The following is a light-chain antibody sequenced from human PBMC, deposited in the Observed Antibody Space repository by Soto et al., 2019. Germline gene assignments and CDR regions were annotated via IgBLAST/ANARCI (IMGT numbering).Light chain of an antibody. CDR3: QPWGSLPGT. CDR2: GTS. V-gene: IGKV3-20*01. Sequence: ETVLTQSLGTLSLSPGERATLSCRASQSVNGNYLAWYQQKPGQAPRLLIYGTSSRATGIPDRFSGSGSGTDITLNISRLESEDFAVYYCQPWGSLPGTFAKWTKVDIK. J-gene: IGKJ1*01. CDR1: QSVNGNY.